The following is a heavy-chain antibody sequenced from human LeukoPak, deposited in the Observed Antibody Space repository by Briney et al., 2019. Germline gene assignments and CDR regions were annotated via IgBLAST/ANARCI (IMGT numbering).Heavy chain of an antibody. CDR2: INHSGST. CDR1: GGSISNYY. Sequence: PSETLSLTCTVSGGSISNYYWSWIRQPPGKGLEWIGEINHSGSTNYNPSLKSRVTISVDTSKNQFSLKLSSVTAADTAVYYCARGPAHRVRFLEWLLGDAFDIWGQGTMVTVSS. V-gene: IGHV4-34*01. CDR3: ARGPAHRVRFLEWLLGDAFDI. J-gene: IGHJ3*02. D-gene: IGHD3-3*01.